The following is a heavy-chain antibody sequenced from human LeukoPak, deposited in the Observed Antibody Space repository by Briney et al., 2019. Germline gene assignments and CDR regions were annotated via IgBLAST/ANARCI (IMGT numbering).Heavy chain of an antibody. CDR1: GFTFSSYS. CDR3: ARDSRACSGGSCYDY. V-gene: IGHV3-21*01. J-gene: IGHJ4*02. CDR2: ISSSGSYI. Sequence: GGSLRLSCAASGFTFSSYSMNWVRQAPGKGLEWVSSISSSGSYIYYADSVKGRFTISRDNAKNSLYLQVNSLRAEDTAVYYCARDSRACSGGSCYDYWGQGTLVTVSS. D-gene: IGHD2-15*01.